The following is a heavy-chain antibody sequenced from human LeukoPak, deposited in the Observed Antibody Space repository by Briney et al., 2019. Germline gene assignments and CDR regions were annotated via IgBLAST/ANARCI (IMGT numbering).Heavy chain of an antibody. Sequence: GASVKVSCKASGYTFTSYAMHWVRQAPGQRLEWMGWINAGNGNTKYSQKFQGRVTITRDTSASTAYMELSSLRSEDTAVYYCARDDSSGYRQGYYFDYWGQGTLVTVSS. CDR3: ARDDSSGYRQGYYFDY. D-gene: IGHD3-22*01. V-gene: IGHV1-3*01. J-gene: IGHJ4*02. CDR2: INAGNGNT. CDR1: GYTFTSYA.